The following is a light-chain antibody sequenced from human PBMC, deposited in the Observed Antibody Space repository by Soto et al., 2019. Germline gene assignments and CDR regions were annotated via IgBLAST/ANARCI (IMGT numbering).Light chain of an antibody. CDR2: LEGSGSY. CDR1: SGHSSYI. V-gene: IGLV4-60*02. J-gene: IGLJ3*02. Sequence: QSVLTQSSSASASLGSSVKLTCTLSSGHSSYIIAWHQQQPGKAPRYLMKLEGSGSYNMGSGVPDRFSGSSSGADRYLTISNLQFEDEADYYCETWDSNTHTVFGGGTKLTVL. CDR3: ETWDSNTHTV.